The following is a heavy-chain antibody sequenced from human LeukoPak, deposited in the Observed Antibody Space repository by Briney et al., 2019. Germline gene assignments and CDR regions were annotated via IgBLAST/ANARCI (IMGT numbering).Heavy chain of an antibody. D-gene: IGHD1-26*01. V-gene: IGHV3-74*01. J-gene: IGHJ3*01. CDR1: GFSLSRYW. CDR3: AKDFIVGVSTLGFDL. Sequence: GGSLRLSCAASGFSLSRYWMHWVRQVPGKGLVWVSHINSDEATTTYADSVKGRFTISADKAKNTLYLQMNSLKAEDTAVYYFAKDFIVGVSTLGFDLWGQGAMVTVSS. CDR2: INSDEATT.